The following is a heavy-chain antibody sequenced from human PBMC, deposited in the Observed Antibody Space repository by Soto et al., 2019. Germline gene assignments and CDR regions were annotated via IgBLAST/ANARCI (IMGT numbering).Heavy chain of an antibody. V-gene: IGHV3-30*18. Sequence: SLRLSCAASGFTFSSYGMHWVRQAPGKGLEWVAVISYDGSNKYYADSVKGRFTISRDNSKNTLYLQMNSLRAEDTAVYYCAKLWFGESLFDYWGQGTLVTVSS. CDR2: ISYDGSNK. D-gene: IGHD3-10*01. J-gene: IGHJ4*02. CDR1: GFTFSSYG. CDR3: AKLWFGESLFDY.